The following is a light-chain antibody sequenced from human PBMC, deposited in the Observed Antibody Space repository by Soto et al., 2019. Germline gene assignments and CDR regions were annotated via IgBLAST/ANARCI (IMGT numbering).Light chain of an antibody. CDR2: GAS. J-gene: IGKJ5*01. V-gene: IGKV3-20*01. CDR3: QQYGSSPRIT. CDR1: QSVRSY. Sequence: EIVMTQSPATLSVSPGERATLSCRASQSVRSYLAWYQQKPGQAPRLLIYGASSRATGIPDRFSGSGSGTDFTLTISRLEPEDFAVYYCQQYGSSPRITFGQGTRLEIK.